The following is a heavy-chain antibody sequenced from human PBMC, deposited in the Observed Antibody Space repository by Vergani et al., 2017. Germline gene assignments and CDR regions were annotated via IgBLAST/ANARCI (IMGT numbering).Heavy chain of an antibody. D-gene: IGHD3-10*01. Sequence: QVQLLESGPGLLKPSETLSLTRSVSGYSITSGYYWGWIRQPPGRGLEWFGSTYHTGSAYYNPSLKSRVTVSVDTSMNQVSLKLNSVTAADTAVYYCVRTVALWFGETKDGGWFDPWGQGTLVTVTS. CDR2: TYHTGSA. J-gene: IGHJ5*02. CDR3: VRTVALWFGETKDGGWFDP. V-gene: IGHV4-38-2*01. CDR1: GYSITSGYY.